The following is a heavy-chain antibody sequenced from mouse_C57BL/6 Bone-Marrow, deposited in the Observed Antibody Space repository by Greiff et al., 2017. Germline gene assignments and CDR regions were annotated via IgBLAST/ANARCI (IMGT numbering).Heavy chain of an antibody. J-gene: IGHJ3*01. CDR1: GFTFSDYY. Sequence: EVQVVESGGGLVQPGGSLKLSCAASGFTFSDYYMYWVRQTPEKRLEWVAYISNGGGSTYYPDTVKGRFTISRDNAKNTLYLQMSRLKSEDTAMYYCARRYDGYSFAYWGQGTLVTVSA. V-gene: IGHV5-12*01. CDR3: ARRYDGYSFAY. CDR2: ISNGGGST. D-gene: IGHD2-3*01.